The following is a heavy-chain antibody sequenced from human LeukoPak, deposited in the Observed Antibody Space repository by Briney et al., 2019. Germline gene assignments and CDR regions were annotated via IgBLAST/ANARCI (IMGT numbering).Heavy chain of an antibody. Sequence: SETLSLTCTVSGGSISSYNWSWIRQPAGRGLEWIGRIYTSGSTNYNPSLKRRVTMSVDTSKNQFSLKLSSVTAADTAVYYCARDWGPSGYDYSEFDYWGQGTLVTVSS. CDR3: ARDWGPSGYDYSEFDY. D-gene: IGHD5-12*01. CDR2: IYTSGST. V-gene: IGHV4-4*07. J-gene: IGHJ4*02. CDR1: GGSISSYN.